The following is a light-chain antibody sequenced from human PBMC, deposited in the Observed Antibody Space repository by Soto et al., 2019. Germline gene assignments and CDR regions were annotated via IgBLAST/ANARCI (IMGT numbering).Light chain of an antibody. V-gene: IGKV3-20*01. CDR2: AAS. Sequence: ENVLTLSPGTLSLSPGERATLSCRARQSVNSRDLAWYQHKPGQAPRLLIYAASSRATGSPDRFSGGVSGTDVTLTISRLEYEDFPVYYCQQYCYSPITFCQGTRLEIK. J-gene: IGKJ5*01. CDR3: QQYCYSPIT. CDR1: QSVNSRD.